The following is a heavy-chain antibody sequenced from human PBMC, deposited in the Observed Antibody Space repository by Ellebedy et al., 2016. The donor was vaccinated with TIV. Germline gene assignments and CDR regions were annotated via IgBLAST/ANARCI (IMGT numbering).Heavy chain of an antibody. CDR1: GYTFTSYY. CDR2: INPSGDST. J-gene: IGHJ4*02. Sequence: ASVKVSXXASGYTFTSYYMHCVRQVPGQGLEWMGIINPSGDSTTYAQKFQGRVTMTRDTSTSTVYMELSSLRSEDTAVYYCARAQGAQTSFDYWGQGTLVTVSS. CDR3: ARAQGAQTSFDY. V-gene: IGHV1-46*01.